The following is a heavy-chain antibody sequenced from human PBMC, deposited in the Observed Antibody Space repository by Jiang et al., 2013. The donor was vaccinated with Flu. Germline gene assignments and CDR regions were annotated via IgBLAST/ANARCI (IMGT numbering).Heavy chain of an antibody. V-gene: IGHV1-69*01. Sequence: GQGLEWMGGIIPIFGTANYAQKFQGRVTITADESTSTAYMELSSLRSEDTAVYYCARWGDTYYYGSGSLGGWFDPWGQGTLVTVSS. CDR2: IIPIFGTA. CDR3: ARWGDTYYYGSGSLGGWFDP. J-gene: IGHJ5*02. D-gene: IGHD3-10*01.